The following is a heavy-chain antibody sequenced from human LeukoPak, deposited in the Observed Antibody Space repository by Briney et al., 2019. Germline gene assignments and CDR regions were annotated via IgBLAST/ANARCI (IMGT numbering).Heavy chain of an antibody. CDR2: INSDGSTT. V-gene: IGHV3-74*01. D-gene: IGHD4-17*01. J-gene: IGHJ4*02. CDR3: ARGVHYGSDY. CDR1: GFIFSTYF. Sequence: GGSLRLSCAASGFIFSTYFMHWVRQAPGKGLVWVSRINSDGSTTSLADSVKGRFTISRDNAKNTLYLQMDSLRAEDTAVYFCARGVHYGSDYWGQGTLVTVSS.